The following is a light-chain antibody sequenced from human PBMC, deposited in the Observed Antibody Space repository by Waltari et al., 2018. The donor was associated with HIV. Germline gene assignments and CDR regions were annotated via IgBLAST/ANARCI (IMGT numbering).Light chain of an antibody. CDR1: SGRLPSTY. Sequence: NFMLTQPHSVSESPGKTVTISCTRSSGRLPSTYVPWYQQRPGSAPTTVIYEDNQRPSGVPDRFSGSIDSSSNSASLTISGLKTEDEADYYCQSYDSSNRVVFGGGTKLTVL. V-gene: IGLV6-57*04. CDR2: EDN. CDR3: QSYDSSNRVV. J-gene: IGLJ2*01.